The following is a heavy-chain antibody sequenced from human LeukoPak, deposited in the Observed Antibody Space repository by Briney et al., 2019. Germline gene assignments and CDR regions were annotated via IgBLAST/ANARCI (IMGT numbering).Heavy chain of an antibody. CDR1: GGSFSGYY. J-gene: IGHJ3*02. D-gene: IGHD1-26*01. CDR2: INHSGST. CDR3: ARGDWRELGAFDI. V-gene: IGHV4-34*01. Sequence: PSETLSLTCAVYGGSFSGYYWSWIRQPPGKGLEWIGEINHSGSTNYNPSLKSRVTISVDTSKNQFSLKLSSVTAADTAVYYCARGDWRELGAFDIWGQGTMVTVSS.